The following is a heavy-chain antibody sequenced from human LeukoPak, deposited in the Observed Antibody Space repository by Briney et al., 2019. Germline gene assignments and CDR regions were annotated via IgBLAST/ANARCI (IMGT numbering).Heavy chain of an antibody. CDR1: GFTFGDYA. Sequence: GGSLRLSCTASGFTFGDYAMSWVRQAPGKGLEWVGFIRSKAYGGTTEYAASVQGRFTISKDDSRTIAYLQMNSLKPEDTAVYYCARHSGSLDSWGQGTLVTVSS. D-gene: IGHD1-26*01. J-gene: IGHJ4*02. CDR2: IRSKAYGGTT. CDR3: ARHSGSLDS. V-gene: IGHV3-49*04.